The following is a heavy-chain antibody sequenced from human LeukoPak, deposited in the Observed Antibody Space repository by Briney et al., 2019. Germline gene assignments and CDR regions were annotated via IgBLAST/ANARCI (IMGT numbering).Heavy chain of an antibody. D-gene: IGHD2/OR15-2a*01. CDR2: ISPSGTT. Sequence: SETLFLTCTVSGGYTGSHYWSWIRQPAGKGLEWIGRISPSGTTHYNPSLGSRVTMSVDTSKNYFSLRLSSVTAADTAVYYCARDFYASGFYFWFDPWGQGILVTVSS. CDR1: GGYTGSHY. J-gene: IGHJ5*02. CDR3: ARDFYASGFYFWFDP. V-gene: IGHV4-4*07.